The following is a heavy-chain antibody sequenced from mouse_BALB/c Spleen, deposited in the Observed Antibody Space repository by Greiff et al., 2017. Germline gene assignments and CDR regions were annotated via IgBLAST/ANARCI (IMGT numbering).Heavy chain of an antibody. CDR3: ARNSYYYGSPDYYAMDY. V-gene: IGHV2-4-1*01. J-gene: IGHJ4*01. CDR2: IWSGGST. CDR1: GFSLTSYG. D-gene: IGHD1-1*01. Sequence: QVQLKESGPGLVQPSQSLSITCTVSGFSLTSYGVHWVRQSPGKGLEWLGVIWSGGSTDYNAAFISRLSISKDNSKSQVFFKMNSLQADDTAIYYCARNSYYYGSPDYYAMDYWGQGTSVTVSS.